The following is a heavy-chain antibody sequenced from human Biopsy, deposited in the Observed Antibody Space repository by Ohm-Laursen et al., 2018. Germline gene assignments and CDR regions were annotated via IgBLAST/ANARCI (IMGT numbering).Heavy chain of an antibody. CDR3: TRAGGGKIYGL. J-gene: IGHJ4*02. Sequence: TLSLTCSVSGGSIGSGGYYWSWVRQYPGKGLEWIGYIHSSGSTFYKASLESRLTISVDTSKNQFSLKMTSVTAADTALYYCTRAGGGKIYGLWGQGTLVTVSS. CDR1: GGSIGSGGYY. V-gene: IGHV4-31*03. CDR2: IHSSGST. D-gene: IGHD3-16*01.